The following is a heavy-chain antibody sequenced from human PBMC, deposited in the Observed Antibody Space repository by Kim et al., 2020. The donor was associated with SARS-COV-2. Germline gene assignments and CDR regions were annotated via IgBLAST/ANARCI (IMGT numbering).Heavy chain of an antibody. V-gene: IGHV4-34*01. J-gene: IGHJ4*02. CDR1: VGSFSGYY. CDR3: ARRLSNTSGLGSHYCDF. D-gene: IGHD3-10*01. CDR2: INHSGRT. Sequence: SETLSLTCAVYVGSFSGYYWSWIRQPPGKGLEWIGEINHSGRTNYNPSLKSRVTISVDTSKNQFSLKLTSVTAADTAVYYCARRLSNTSGLGSHYCDFWGQGTLVTVSS.